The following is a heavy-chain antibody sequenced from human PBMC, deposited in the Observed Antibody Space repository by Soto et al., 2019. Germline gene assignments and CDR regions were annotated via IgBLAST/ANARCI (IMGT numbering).Heavy chain of an antibody. V-gene: IGHV4-30-2*01. CDR2: IYHSGST. J-gene: IGHJ4*02. Sequence: SETLSLTCAVSGGSISSGGYSWSWIRQPPGKGLEWIGYIYHSGSTYYNPSLKSRVTISVDRSKNQFSLKLSSVTAADTAVYYCARGQNQYGSGSYYNGDYFDYWGQGTLVTVSS. CDR3: ARGQNQYGSGSYYNGDYFDY. D-gene: IGHD3-10*01. CDR1: GGSISSGGYS.